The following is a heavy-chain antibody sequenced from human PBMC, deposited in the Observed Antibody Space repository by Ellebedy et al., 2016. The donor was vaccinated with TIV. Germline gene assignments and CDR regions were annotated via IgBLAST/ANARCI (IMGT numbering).Heavy chain of an antibody. Sequence: AASVTVSCKASGYTFTNYYMHWLRQAPRKGLEWMGVINPGGGGTGHEQKSPGRVTMTRDLSTSTFYMELRRLSSEDTAVYYCARGGGGVIITFDCWGQGTLVTVSA. D-gene: IGHD3-10*01. CDR3: ARGGGGVIITFDC. V-gene: IGHV1-46*01. CDR2: INPGGGGT. CDR1: GYTFTNYY. J-gene: IGHJ4*02.